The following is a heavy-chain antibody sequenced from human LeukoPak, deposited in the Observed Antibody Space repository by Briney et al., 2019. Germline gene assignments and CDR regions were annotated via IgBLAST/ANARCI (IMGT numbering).Heavy chain of an antibody. Sequence: GGSLRLSCAASGFTFSSYAMSWVRQAPGKGLEWVSAISGSGGSTYYADSVKGRFTISRDNSKNTLYLQMSSLRAEDTAVYYCAKDRDDYVWGSYRYKGSFDYWGQGTLVTVSS. CDR1: GFTFSSYA. J-gene: IGHJ4*02. CDR3: AKDRDDYVWGSYRYKGSFDY. CDR2: ISGSGGST. V-gene: IGHV3-23*01. D-gene: IGHD3-16*02.